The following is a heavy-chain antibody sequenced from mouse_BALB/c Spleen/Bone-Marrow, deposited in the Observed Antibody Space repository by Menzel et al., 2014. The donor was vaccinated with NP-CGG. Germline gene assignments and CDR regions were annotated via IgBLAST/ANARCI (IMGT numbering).Heavy chain of an antibody. CDR3: STTLITTAGY. D-gene: IGHD2-4*01. CDR2: INPTIGYT. V-gene: IGHV1-4*01. J-gene: IGHJ2*01. Sequence: QVQLQQSGAELARPGASVKMSCRASGYTFTSYTMHWVKQRPGQGLEWIGYINPTIGYTNYNQKFKDKATLTADKSSSTAYMQLSSLTSEDSAVYYCSTTLITTAGYWGQGTTLSVSS. CDR1: GYTFTSYT.